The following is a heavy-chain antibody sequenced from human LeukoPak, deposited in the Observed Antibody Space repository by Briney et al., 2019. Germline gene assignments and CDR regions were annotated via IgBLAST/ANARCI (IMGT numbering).Heavy chain of an antibody. CDR1: GGTFSSYA. CDR3: ASLRYSGTP. V-gene: IGHV1-2*02. CDR2: INPNSGGT. J-gene: IGHJ5*02. Sequence: ASVKVSCKASGGTFSSYAISWVRQAPGQGLEWMGWINPNSGGTNYAQKFQGRVTMTRDTSISTAYMELSRLRSDDTAVYYCASLRYSGTPWGQGTLVTVSS. D-gene: IGHD6-13*01.